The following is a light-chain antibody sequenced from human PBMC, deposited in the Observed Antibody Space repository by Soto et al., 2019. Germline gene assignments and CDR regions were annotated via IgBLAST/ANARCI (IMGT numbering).Light chain of an antibody. V-gene: IGLV2-11*01. CDR3: CLYAVTFYV. CDR1: SSDVGTYDF. CDR2: DVS. Sequence: QSALTQPRSVSGSPWQSVTISCTGTSSDVGTYDFVSWYQQHPGKAPRLMIFDVSERPSGVPDRFSGSKSGNTASLTISGLQAEDEADYYCCLYAVTFYVFGTGTKVTVL. J-gene: IGLJ1*01.